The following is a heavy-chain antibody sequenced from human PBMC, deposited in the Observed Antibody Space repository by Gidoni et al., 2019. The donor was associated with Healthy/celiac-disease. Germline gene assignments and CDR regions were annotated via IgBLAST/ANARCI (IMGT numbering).Heavy chain of an antibody. Sequence: QVQLQSSCPGLVTPSVTLSLTCTASVVSFSSSYWSCSRQPPGKGLGWIGYIYYIGSTNYNPALKRRVTRSVDTSKNQFALKLSYVTAADTAVYYCARDSGQQNYYYGMDVWGQGTTVTVSS. J-gene: IGHJ6*02. CDR3: ARDSGQQNYYYGMDV. CDR2: IYYIGST. CDR1: VVSFSSSY. D-gene: IGHD6-13*01. V-gene: IGHV4-59*01.